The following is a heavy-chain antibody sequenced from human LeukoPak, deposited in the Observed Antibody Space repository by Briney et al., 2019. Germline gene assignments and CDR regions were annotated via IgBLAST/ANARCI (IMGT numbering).Heavy chain of an antibody. CDR3: ARARYDYVWGSYRFDY. CDR2: IKQDGSEK. D-gene: IGHD3-16*02. Sequence: GGSLRLSCAASGFTLSSYWMSWVRQAPGKGLEWVANIKQDGSEKYYVDSVKGRFTISRDNAKNSLYLQMNSLRAEDTAVYYCARARYDYVWGSYRFDYWGQGTLVTVSS. CDR1: GFTLSSYW. J-gene: IGHJ4*02. V-gene: IGHV3-7*01.